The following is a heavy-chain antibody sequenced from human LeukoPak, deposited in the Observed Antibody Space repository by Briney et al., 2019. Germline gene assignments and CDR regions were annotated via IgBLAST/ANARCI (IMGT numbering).Heavy chain of an antibody. J-gene: IGHJ6*03. CDR2: INPSGGST. CDR1: GYTFTGYY. V-gene: IGHV1-46*01. CDR3: ATGAQYGLWGVPYFYYMHV. Sequence: ASVKVSRKASGYTFTGYYMHWVRQAPGQGLEWMGIINPSGGSTSYAQKFQGRVTMTRDTSITTAYMELGSLTSDDTAVYYCATGAQYGLWGVPYFYYMHVWGKGTTVTVSS. D-gene: IGHD3-10*01.